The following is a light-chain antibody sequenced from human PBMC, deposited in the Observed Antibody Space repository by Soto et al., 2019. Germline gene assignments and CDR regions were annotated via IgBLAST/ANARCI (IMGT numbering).Light chain of an antibody. Sequence: QSALTQPASVSGSPGQSITISCTGTSSDVGSYNLVSWYQQHPGKAPKLMIYEGSKRPSGVSNRFSGSKSGNTASLTISGLQADDEADYHCCSYAGSSTLVFGGGTKLTVL. CDR2: EGS. V-gene: IGLV2-23*01. CDR3: CSYAGSSTLV. CDR1: SSDVGSYNL. J-gene: IGLJ2*01.